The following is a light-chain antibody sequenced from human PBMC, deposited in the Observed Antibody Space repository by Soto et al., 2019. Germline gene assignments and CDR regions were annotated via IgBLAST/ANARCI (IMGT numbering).Light chain of an antibody. CDR1: QSVLYSSNNKNY. CDR3: QQYYSTIFT. V-gene: IGKV4-1*01. J-gene: IGKJ3*01. Sequence: DIVMTQSPDSLAVSLGERATINCKSSQSVLYSSNNKNYLAWYQQKPGQPPKLLIYWASTRESGVPDRISGSGSGTDFTLTISSLQAEDVAVYYCQQYYSTIFTFGPGTKVDI. CDR2: WAS.